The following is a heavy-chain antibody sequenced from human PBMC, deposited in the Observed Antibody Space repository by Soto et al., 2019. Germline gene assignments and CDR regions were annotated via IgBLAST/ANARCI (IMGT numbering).Heavy chain of an antibody. D-gene: IGHD6-19*01. CDR1: GGSFRGFY. J-gene: IGHJ6*02. Sequence: PSETLSLTCAVSGGSFRGFYWTWIRQSPGKGLEWLGDINHVGITNYNPSLKSRVSIPVDTSKSQFSLKLSSVTAADTAVYYCARDPGIAVAGDYYYYGMDVWGQGTTVTVSS. V-gene: IGHV4-34*01. CDR3: ARDPGIAVAGDYYYYGMDV. CDR2: INHVGIT.